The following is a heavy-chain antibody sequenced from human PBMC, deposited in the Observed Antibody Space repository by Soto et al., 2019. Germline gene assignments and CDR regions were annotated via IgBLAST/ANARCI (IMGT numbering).Heavy chain of an antibody. V-gene: IGHV4-31*03. Sequence: QVQLQESGPGLVKPSQTLSLTCTVSGGSISSGGYYWSWIRQHPGKGLEWIGYIHYSGSTYYNPSLKSRVTISVDTAKIQFSLKLISVTAADTAVYYCARVGGINWFEPWGQGTLVTVSS. J-gene: IGHJ5*02. D-gene: IGHD3-16*01. CDR2: IHYSGST. CDR1: GGSISSGGYY. CDR3: ARVGGINWFEP.